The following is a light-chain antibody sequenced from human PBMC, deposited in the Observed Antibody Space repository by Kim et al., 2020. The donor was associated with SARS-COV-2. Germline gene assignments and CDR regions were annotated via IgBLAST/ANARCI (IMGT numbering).Light chain of an antibody. J-gene: IGKJ4*01. Sequence: LSPGERATLSCRASQSVSSSSLAWYQQKVGQAPRLVIYGASTRGTGIPDRFSGSGSGTDFTLTISRLEPEDFAVYYCQDYGRSQLTFGGGTKLEI. V-gene: IGKV3-20*01. CDR3: QDYGRSQLT. CDR1: QSVSSSS. CDR2: GAS.